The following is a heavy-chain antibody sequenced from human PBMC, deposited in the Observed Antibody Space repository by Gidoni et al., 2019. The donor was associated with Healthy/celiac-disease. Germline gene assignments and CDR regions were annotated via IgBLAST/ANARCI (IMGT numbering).Heavy chain of an antibody. J-gene: IGHJ4*02. D-gene: IGHD2-15*01. CDR3: AIGYCSGGSCYRGKTQEFDY. CDR2: ISYYGSNK. Sequence: QVQQVASGGGVVQPGRSLSLSCAASGSTFSRYGMHGVRQAPGKGLEWVAVISYYGSNKYYADSVKGRFTISRDNSKNTLYLQMNSLRAEDTAVYYCAIGYCSGGSCYRGKTQEFDYWGQGTLVTVSS. CDR1: GSTFSRYG. V-gene: IGHV3-30*03.